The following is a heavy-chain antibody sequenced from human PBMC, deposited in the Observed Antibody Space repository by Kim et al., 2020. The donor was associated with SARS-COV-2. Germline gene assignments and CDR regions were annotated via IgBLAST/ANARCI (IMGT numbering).Heavy chain of an antibody. V-gene: IGHV3-23*01. CDR2: ISGSGGST. Sequence: GGSLRLSCAASGFTFSSYAMSWVRQAPGKGLEWVSAISGSGGSTYYADSVKGRFTISRDNSKNTLYLQMNSLRAEDTAVYYCAKDYPGSASGIDYYDSSGYYALFDYWGQGTLVTVSS. CDR1: GFTFSSYA. J-gene: IGHJ4*02. D-gene: IGHD3-22*01. CDR3: AKDYPGSASGIDYYDSSGYYALFDY.